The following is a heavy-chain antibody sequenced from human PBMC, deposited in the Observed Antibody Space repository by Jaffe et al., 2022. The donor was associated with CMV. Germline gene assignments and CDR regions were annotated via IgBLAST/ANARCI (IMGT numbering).Heavy chain of an antibody. CDR3: ARGLLEHRFLQWAGRGRGEFDP. V-gene: IGHV4-34*01. Sequence: QVQLEQWGARLLKPSETLSLTCAVYGGSFSGYYWSWIRQPPGKGLEWIGEINQSGSTKYNPSLKSRVTISVDTSKNQVSLRLTSVTAADTAVYYCARGLLEHRFLQWAGRGRGEFDPWGQGTLVTVSS. J-gene: IGHJ5*02. CDR2: INQSGST. CDR1: GGSFSGYY. D-gene: IGHD3-3*01.